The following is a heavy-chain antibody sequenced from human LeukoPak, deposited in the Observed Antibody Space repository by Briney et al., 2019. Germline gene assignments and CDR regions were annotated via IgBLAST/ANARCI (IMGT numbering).Heavy chain of an antibody. D-gene: IGHD3-10*01. V-gene: IGHV3-21*01. CDR3: AKVYGSGSSPFYFGY. CDR1: GFTFSSYS. CDR2: ISSSSSYI. Sequence: GGSLRLSCAASGFTFSSYSMNWVRQAPGKGLEWVSSISSSSSYIYYADSVKGRFTISRDNAKNSLYLQMNSLRAEDTAVYYCAKVYGSGSSPFYFGYWGQGTLVTVSS. J-gene: IGHJ4*02.